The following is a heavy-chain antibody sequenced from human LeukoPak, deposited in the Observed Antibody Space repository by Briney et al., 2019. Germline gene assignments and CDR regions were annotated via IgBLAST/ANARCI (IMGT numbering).Heavy chain of an antibody. J-gene: IGHJ4*02. Sequence: GGTLGLSCAVSGLTFSRYYMSWVRQPPGKGREGGANINQDGSNKYYADVVRRRFTITRHNAKNSLYLQMNSLRAEDRAVYYCARDALCEYWGQGTLVTVSS. CDR3: ARDALCEY. V-gene: IGHV3-7*01. CDR1: GLTFSRYY. CDR2: INQDGSNK.